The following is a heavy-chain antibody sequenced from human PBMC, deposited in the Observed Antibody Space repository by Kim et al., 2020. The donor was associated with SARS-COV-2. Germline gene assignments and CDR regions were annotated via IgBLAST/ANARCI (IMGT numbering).Heavy chain of an antibody. J-gene: IGHJ4*01. V-gene: IGHV3-30*04. CDR2: ISYDGSNK. D-gene: IGHD4-17*01. Sequence: GGSLRLSCAASGFTFSSYAMHWVRQAPVKGLEWVAVISYDGSNKYYADSVKGRFTISRDNSKNTLYLQMNSLRAEDTAVYYCARGSPRLGYGDYPLDY. CDR3: ARGSPRLGYGDYPLDY. CDR1: GFTFSSYA.